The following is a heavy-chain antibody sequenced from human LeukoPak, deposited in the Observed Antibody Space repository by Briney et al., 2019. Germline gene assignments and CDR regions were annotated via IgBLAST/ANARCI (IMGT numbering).Heavy chain of an antibody. V-gene: IGHV4-38-2*02. J-gene: IGHJ5*02. CDR2: IYHSGST. Sequence: SETLSLTCTVSGYSISSGYYWGWIRQPPGKGLEWIGRIYHSGSTYYNPSLKSRVTISVDTSKNQFSLKLSSVTAADTAVYYCARGRIAAAGRVGWFDPWGQGTLVTVSS. D-gene: IGHD6-13*01. CDR3: ARGRIAAAGRVGWFDP. CDR1: GYSISSGYY.